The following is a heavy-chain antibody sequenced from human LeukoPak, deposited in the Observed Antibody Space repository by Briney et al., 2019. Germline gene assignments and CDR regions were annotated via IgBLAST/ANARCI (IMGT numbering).Heavy chain of an antibody. CDR3: AKDREIVVVPAALWY. V-gene: IGHV3-23*01. J-gene: IGHJ4*02. CDR1: GFTFSSYA. D-gene: IGHD2-2*01. CDR2: ISDGGGST. Sequence: PGGSLRLSCAASGFTFSSYAMSWVRQAPGKGLEWVSTISDGGGSTYYADSVKGRFTISRDNSKNTLYLQMNSLRAEDTAVYYCAKDREIVVVPAALWYWGQGTLVIVSS.